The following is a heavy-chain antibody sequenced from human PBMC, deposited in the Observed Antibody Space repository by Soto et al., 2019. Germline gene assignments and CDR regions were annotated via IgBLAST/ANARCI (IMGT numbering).Heavy chain of an antibody. D-gene: IGHD3-22*01. V-gene: IGHV4-39*01. CDR1: GGSISSSSYY. CDR2: VYYSGTT. CDR3: ARQTYYHDSSGYHPEYFQH. J-gene: IGHJ1*01. Sequence: QLQLQGSGPGLVKPSETLSLTCNVSGGSISSSSYYWGWIRQPPGKGLEWIGSVYYSGTTYYNPSLKSRVTMSVDTPKNQFSLKLSSVTAADTAVYYCARQTYYHDSSGYHPEYFQHWGQGTLVTVSP.